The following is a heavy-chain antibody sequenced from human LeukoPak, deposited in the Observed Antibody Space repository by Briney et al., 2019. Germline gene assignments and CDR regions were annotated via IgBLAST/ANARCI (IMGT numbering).Heavy chain of an antibody. D-gene: IGHD2-2*01. J-gene: IGHJ4*02. CDR3: ATHCSSTSCYATEYDY. CDR2: FDPEDGET. Sequence: ASVEVSCKVSGYTLTELSMHWVRQAPGEGLEWMGGFDPEDGETIYAQKFQGRVTMTEDTSTDTAYMELSSLRSEDTAVYYCATHCSSTSCYATEYDYWGQGTLVTVSS. V-gene: IGHV1-24*01. CDR1: GYTLTELS.